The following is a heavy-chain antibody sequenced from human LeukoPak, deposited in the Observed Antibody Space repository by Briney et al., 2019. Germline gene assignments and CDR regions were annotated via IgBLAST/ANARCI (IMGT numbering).Heavy chain of an antibody. J-gene: IGHJ6*03. D-gene: IGHD6-13*01. CDR1: GYTFTGYY. CDR3: AREIAAAGTTAYYYMDV. V-gene: IGHV1-2*02. Sequence: ASVKVSCKASGYTFTGYYMHWVRQAPGQGLEWMGWINPNSGGTNYSQKFQGRGTMTRDTSISTAYMELSRLRSDDTAVYYCAREIAAAGTTAYYYMDVWGKGTTVTVSS. CDR2: INPNSGGT.